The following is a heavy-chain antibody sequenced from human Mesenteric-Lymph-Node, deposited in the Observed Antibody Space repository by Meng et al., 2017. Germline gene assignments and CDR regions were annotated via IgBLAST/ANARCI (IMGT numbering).Heavy chain of an antibody. CDR3: ARFLRFPLYQLRYFDL. CDR1: GGSISSGGYY. D-gene: IGHD2-2*01. V-gene: IGHV3-7*01. Sequence: VRPQESGPGLVKPSQTLSLACTVSGGSISSGGYYWSWVRQAPGKGLEWVANIKQDGSEKYYVDSVKGRFTISRDNAKNSLYLQMNSLRAEDTAVYYCARFLRFPLYQLRYFDLWGRGTLVTVSS. CDR2: IKQDGSEK. J-gene: IGHJ2*01.